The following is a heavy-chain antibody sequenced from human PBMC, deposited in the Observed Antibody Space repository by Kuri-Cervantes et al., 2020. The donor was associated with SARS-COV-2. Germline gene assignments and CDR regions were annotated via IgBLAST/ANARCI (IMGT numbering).Heavy chain of an antibody. CDR1: GITFDDYG. CDR3: ARDRESWQQLVPNLFDY. V-gene: IGHV3-20*04. J-gene: IGHJ4*02. Sequence: GESLKISWAASGITFDDYGMSWVRQAPGKGLEWVSGINWNGGSTGYADSVKGRFTISRDNAKNSLYLHMNSLRAEDTAVYYCARDRESWQQLVPNLFDYWGQGTLVTVSS. D-gene: IGHD6-13*01. CDR2: INWNGGST.